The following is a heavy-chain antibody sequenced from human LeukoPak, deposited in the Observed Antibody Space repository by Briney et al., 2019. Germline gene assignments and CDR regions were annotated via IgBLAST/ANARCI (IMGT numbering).Heavy chain of an antibody. V-gene: IGHV1-2*04. J-gene: IGHJ6*02. CDR3: ARDSRDYYYYYGMDV. CDR1: GYTFTSYD. CDR2: MNPNSGGT. Sequence: ASVKVSCKASGYTFTSYDINWVRQATGQGLEWMGWMNPNSGGTNYAQKFQGWVTMTRDTSISTAYMELSRLRSDDTAVYYCARDSRDYYYYYGMDVWGQGTTVTVSS.